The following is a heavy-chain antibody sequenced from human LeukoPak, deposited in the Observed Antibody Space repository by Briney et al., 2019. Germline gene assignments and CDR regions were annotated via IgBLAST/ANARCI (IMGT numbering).Heavy chain of an antibody. V-gene: IGHV3-23*01. CDR3: ANQRLERRNY. CDR2: ISGSGGST. Sequence: GGSLRLSCAASGFTFSSYAMSWVRQAPGKGLEWVSAISGSGGSTYYADSVKGRFTISRDNSKNTLYLQTNSLRAEDTAVYYCANQRLERRNYWGQGTLVTVSS. CDR1: GFTFSSYA. D-gene: IGHD1-1*01. J-gene: IGHJ4*02.